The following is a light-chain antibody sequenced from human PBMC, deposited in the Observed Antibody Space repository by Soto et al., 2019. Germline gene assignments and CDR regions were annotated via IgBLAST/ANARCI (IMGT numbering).Light chain of an antibody. Sequence: EVVMTQSPATLSVSPGERATLSCRASQSVSSNLAWYQQKPGQAPRLLIYGASTRATGIPARFSGSGSGTEFTLTITSLQSADFGVYYCQQYNNWPRTFGQGTKVEIK. CDR1: QSVSSN. V-gene: IGKV3-15*01. J-gene: IGKJ1*01. CDR2: GAS. CDR3: QQYNNWPRT.